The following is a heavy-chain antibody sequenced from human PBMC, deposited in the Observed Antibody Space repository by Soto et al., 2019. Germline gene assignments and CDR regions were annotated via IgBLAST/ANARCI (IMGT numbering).Heavy chain of an antibody. CDR2: IYSGGST. CDR3: ARARGKIVVVVAAMSAFDI. V-gene: IGHV3-66*01. Sequence: EVQLVESGGGLVQPGGSLRLSCAASGFTVSSNYMGWVRQAPGKGLEWVSVIYSGGSTYYADSVKGRFTISRDNSKNTLYLQMNSLRAEDTAVYYCARARGKIVVVVAAMSAFDIWGQGTMVTVSS. J-gene: IGHJ3*02. CDR1: GFTVSSNY. D-gene: IGHD2-15*01.